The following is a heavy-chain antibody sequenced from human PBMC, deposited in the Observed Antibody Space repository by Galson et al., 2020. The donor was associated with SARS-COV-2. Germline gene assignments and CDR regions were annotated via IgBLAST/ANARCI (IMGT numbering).Heavy chain of an antibody. D-gene: IGHD3-22*01. CDR2: ISSYNGYT. Sequence: ASVKVSCKASGYTFTSHGIGCVRQAPGQGLEWLGWISSYNGYTNYAQTIQGRVTMTTDTSTRTGYMELWSLRSDDTAAYYCSRLSTGYYRTEYFQHWGQGALDTVSS. CDR3: SRLSTGYYRTEYFQH. V-gene: IGHV1-18*01. CDR1: GYTFTSHG. J-gene: IGHJ1*01.